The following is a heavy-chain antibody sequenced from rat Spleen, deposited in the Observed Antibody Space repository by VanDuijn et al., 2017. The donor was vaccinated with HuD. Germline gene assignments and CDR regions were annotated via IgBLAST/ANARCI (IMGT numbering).Heavy chain of an antibody. CDR2: IIYDGSST. CDR1: GFTFSDYA. D-gene: IGHD2-2*01. J-gene: IGHJ2*01. V-gene: IGHV5-29*01. Sequence: EVQLVESDGGLVQPGRSLKLSCVASGFTFSDYAMAWVRQSPKKGLEWVATIIYDGSSTYYRDSVKGRFTISRDNAKSTLYLQMDSLRSEDTATYYCARRGIHTHYFDYWGQGVMVTVSS. CDR3: ARRGIHTHYFDY.